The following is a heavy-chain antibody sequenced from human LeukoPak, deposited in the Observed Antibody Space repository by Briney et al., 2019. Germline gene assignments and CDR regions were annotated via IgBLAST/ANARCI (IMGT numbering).Heavy chain of an antibody. Sequence: GGSLRLSCAASGFTFSSYGMSWVRHAPGKGLEWVSYISSTLSTKHYADSVKGRFTISRDNAKHSLYLQMNSLRAEDTAEYYCARGTNYDVWIDPGGQGTLVTVSS. CDR3: ARGTNYDVWIDP. J-gene: IGHJ4*02. CDR2: ISSTLSTK. V-gene: IGHV3-48*01. CDR1: GFTFSSYG. D-gene: IGHD3-3*01.